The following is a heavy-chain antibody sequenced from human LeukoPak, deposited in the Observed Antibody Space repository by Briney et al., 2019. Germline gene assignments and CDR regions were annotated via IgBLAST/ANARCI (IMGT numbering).Heavy chain of an antibody. J-gene: IGHJ4*02. V-gene: IGHV4-39*07. CDR1: GGSISSSSYY. Sequence: PSETLSLTCTVSGGSISSSSYYWGWIRQPPGKGLEWIGSIYYSGSTYYNPSLKSRVTISVDTSKNQFSLKLSSVTAADTAVYYCARGPMRSFYSSGSNGGYFDYWGQGTLVTVSS. CDR3: ARGPMRSFYSSGSNGGYFDY. CDR2: IYYSGST. D-gene: IGHD6-19*01.